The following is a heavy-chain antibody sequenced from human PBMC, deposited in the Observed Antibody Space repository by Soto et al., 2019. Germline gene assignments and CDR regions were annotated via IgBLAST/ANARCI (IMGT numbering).Heavy chain of an antibody. D-gene: IGHD5-18*01. J-gene: IGHJ6*02. Sequence: QPGGSLRLSCAASGFTFSSYSMNWVRQAPGNGLEWVSYISSSSSTIYYADSVKGRFTISRDNAKNSLYLQMNSLRDEDTAVYYCARDTAMGDYYYYGMDVWGQGTTVTVSS. CDR2: ISSSSSTI. CDR1: GFTFSSYS. V-gene: IGHV3-48*02. CDR3: ARDTAMGDYYYYGMDV.